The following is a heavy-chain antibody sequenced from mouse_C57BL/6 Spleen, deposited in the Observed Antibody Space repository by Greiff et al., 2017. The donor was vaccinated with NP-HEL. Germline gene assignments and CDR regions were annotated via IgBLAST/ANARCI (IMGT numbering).Heavy chain of an antibody. Sequence: VQLQQSGAELVRPGASVKLSCPASGFNIKDYYMHWVKQRPEQGLEWIGRIDPEDGDTEYAPKFQGKAPMTADTSSNTSCLQLSSLTSEDTAVYYGTTDYGKTFDYWGQGTTLTVSS. D-gene: IGHD2-1*01. CDR3: TTDYGKTFDY. J-gene: IGHJ2*01. CDR2: IDPEDGDT. CDR1: GFNIKDYY. V-gene: IGHV14-1*01.